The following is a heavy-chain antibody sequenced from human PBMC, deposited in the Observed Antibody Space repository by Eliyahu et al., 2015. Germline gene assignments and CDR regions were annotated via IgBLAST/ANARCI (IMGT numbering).Heavy chain of an antibody. Sequence: QLQLVESGGGVVQPGRSLRLSCAASGLSFSSYXMHWVRQAPGKGLEWVAVISYDGSNKYYADSVKGRFTISRDNSKTTLYLQMNSLRAEDTAVYYCAKDRGGDYGLWAYYYYGMDVWGQGTTVTVSS. D-gene: IGHD2-21*02. J-gene: IGHJ6*02. CDR1: GLSFSSYX. V-gene: IGHV3-30*18. CDR2: ISYDGSNK. CDR3: AKDRGGDYGLWAYYYYGMDV.